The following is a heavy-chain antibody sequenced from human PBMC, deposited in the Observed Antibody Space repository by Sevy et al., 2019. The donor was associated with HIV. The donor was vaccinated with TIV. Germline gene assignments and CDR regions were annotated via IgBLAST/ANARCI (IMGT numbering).Heavy chain of an antibody. J-gene: IGHJ4*02. CDR1: RLTLSSYW. CDR2: VNSDGSVT. D-gene: IGHD2-2*01. CDR3: VASISWEDN. V-gene: IGHV3-74*01. Sequence: GGSLRLSCTAPRLTLSSYWMHWVRQAPGKGLVWVSGVNSDGSVTNYADSVKGRFTISRDDAKNTLSLQMNSLRVEDTAVYHCVASISWEDNWGQGTLVTVSS.